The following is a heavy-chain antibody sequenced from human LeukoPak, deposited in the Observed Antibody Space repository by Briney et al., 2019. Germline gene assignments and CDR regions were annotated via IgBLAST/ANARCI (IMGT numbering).Heavy chain of an antibody. V-gene: IGHV1-8*01. D-gene: IGHD2-2*01. J-gene: IGHJ6*02. CDR2: INSNGGNT. CDR1: GYTVTSYD. CDR3: AGVMGHCSSASCYAFHNYYGMDV. Sequence: GASGKASCKASGYTVTSYDIIGVSRASSAGLEWMGWINSNGGNTGYAQKFQGRVTMTRNTCISTAYMEMSSMRSEDTGVYFCAGVMGHCSSASCYAFHNYYGMDVWGQGTTVTVSS.